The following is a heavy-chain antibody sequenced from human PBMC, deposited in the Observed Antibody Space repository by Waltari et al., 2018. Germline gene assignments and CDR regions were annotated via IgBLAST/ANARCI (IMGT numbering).Heavy chain of an antibody. CDR1: GYTFTGHY. CDR2: MNPNSGGT. J-gene: IGHJ4*02. V-gene: IGHV1-2*02. D-gene: IGHD6-6*01. Sequence: QVQLVQSGAAVKMPGASVKVSCKASGYTFTGHYIHWVRQAPGQGLEWMGWMNPNSGGTKYGQKFEGRVIMTRDTSISTAYMEVSGLRYDDSAVYYCVRPLSNSSGDYWGQGTLVTVSS. CDR3: VRPLSNSSGDY.